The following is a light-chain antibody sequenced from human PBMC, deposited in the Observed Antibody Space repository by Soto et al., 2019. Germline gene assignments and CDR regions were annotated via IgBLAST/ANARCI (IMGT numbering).Light chain of an antibody. CDR1: QSISNY. Sequence: DIQMTQSPSSLSASVGDRVTITCRANQSISNYLNWYQQKPGRAPNLLIYAAFSLQSGVPSRFSGSGSGTAFTLTISSLQPEDFATYFCQQSYSTSITFGQGTRLEIK. J-gene: IGKJ5*01. CDR3: QQSYSTSIT. V-gene: IGKV1-39*01. CDR2: AAF.